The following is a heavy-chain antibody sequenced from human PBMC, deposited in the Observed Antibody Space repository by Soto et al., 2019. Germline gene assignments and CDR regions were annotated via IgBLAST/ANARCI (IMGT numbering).Heavy chain of an antibody. CDR1: GGTFSSYA. CDR2: IIPIVGTA. D-gene: IGHD6-13*01. CDR3: WRDGRQRLVMDV. V-gene: IGHV1-69*12. Sequence: QVQLVKSGAEVKKPGSSVKVSCKASGGTFSSYAISWVRQAPGQGLEWMGGIIPIVGTANYAQKCQGRVTSTADDSKSTAYMELSRLRSEDTAVYYCWRDGRQRLVMDVWGQGTTVTVSS. J-gene: IGHJ6*02.